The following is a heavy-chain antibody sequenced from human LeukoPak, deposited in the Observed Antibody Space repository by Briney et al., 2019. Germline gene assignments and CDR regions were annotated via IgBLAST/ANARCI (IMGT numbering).Heavy chain of an antibody. CDR1: GFTFSSYG. J-gene: IGHJ4*02. CDR3: AKDRGEDCSSTSCYAFDY. D-gene: IGHD2-2*01. CDR2: ISYDGSNK. Sequence: GGSLRLSCAASGFTFSSYGMHWVRQAPGKWLEWVAVISYDGSNKYYADSVKGRFTIPRDNSKNTLYLQMNSLRAEDTAVYYCAKDRGEDCSSTSCYAFDYWGQGTLVTVSS. V-gene: IGHV3-30*18.